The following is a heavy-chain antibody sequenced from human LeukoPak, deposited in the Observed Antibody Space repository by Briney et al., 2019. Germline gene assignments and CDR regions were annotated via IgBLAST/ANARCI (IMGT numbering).Heavy chain of an antibody. V-gene: IGHV5-51*01. CDR3: AKSRVSYYDFWRGNYKTNFYYYGVDV. CDR1: AYNFANYW. J-gene: IGHJ6*02. CDR2: IYPGDSDT. D-gene: IGHD3/OR15-3a*01. Sequence: AESLKISCQASAYNFANYWIVRVRHTPGKGLEWIVMIYPGDSDTTYNPYFQDDVSFSVDKATIPPYLQWSSLQASDTAVSYRAKSRVSYYDFWRGNYKTNFYYYGVDVWRQGTTVTVSS.